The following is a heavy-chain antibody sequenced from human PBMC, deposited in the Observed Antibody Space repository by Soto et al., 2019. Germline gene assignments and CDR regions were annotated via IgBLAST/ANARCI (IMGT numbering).Heavy chain of an antibody. CDR1: GFTFSSYG. D-gene: IGHD3-10*01. Sequence: GGSLRLSCAASGFTFSSYGMHWVRQAPGKGLEWVAVISYDGSNKYYADSVKGRFTISRDNSKNTLYLQMNSLRAEDTAVYYCANPRGVTFPRSYGMDVWGHGPTVTVSS. V-gene: IGHV3-30*18. CDR3: ANPRGVTFPRSYGMDV. CDR2: ISYDGSNK. J-gene: IGHJ6*02.